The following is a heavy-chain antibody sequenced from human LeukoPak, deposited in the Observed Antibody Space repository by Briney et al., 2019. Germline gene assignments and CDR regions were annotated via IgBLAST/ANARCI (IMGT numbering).Heavy chain of an antibody. CDR1: GGSISSYY. Sequence: LSLTCTVSGGSISSYYWSWIRQPAGKGREWIGRIYTSGSTNYNPSLKSRVTISVDTSKNQFSLKLSSVTAADTAVYYCARHPRQWLPQFDYWGQGTLVTVSS. V-gene: IGHV4-4*07. J-gene: IGHJ4*02. CDR3: ARHPRQWLPQFDY. D-gene: IGHD5-12*01. CDR2: IYTSGST.